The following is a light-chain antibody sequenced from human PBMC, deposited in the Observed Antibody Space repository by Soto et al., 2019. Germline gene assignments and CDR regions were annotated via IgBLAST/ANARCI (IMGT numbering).Light chain of an antibody. Sequence: EIVMTQSPATLSVSPGERVTLSCRASESLSTYLAWYQQKPGQAPRLLIYGASTKATGIPARFSGSGSATDFTLTISSLQSEDFAVYYCQSYNDWPLTFGQGTKLEI. CDR2: GAS. CDR3: QSYNDWPLT. V-gene: IGKV3-15*01. J-gene: IGKJ2*01. CDR1: ESLSTY.